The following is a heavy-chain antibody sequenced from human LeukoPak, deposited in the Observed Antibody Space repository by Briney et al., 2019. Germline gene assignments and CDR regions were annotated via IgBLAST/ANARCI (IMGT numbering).Heavy chain of an antibody. CDR3: ARGGLNYADASDI. V-gene: IGHV3-48*03. CDR1: GFTFSTYE. J-gene: IGHJ3*02. CDR2: INSRSSII. Sequence: GGSLRLSCAASGFTFSTYEMNWVRQAPGKGLEWVSYINSRSSIIYYADSVKGRFTISRDNARNSLYLQMNSLRAEDTAVYYCARGGLNYADASDIWGQGTMVTVSS. D-gene: IGHD4-11*01.